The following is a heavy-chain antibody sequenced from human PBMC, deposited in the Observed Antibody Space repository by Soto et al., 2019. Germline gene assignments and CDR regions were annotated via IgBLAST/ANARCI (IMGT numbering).Heavy chain of an antibody. Sequence: QVQLQQWGAGLLKPSETLSLTCTVNGGSLTGYYWSWIRQPPGKGLEWIGEVKDGGSTNYSPSLRAXXSXSXXTSKNHVSLRLNSVTAADTAVYFCARGQEGIVATHWDQGALVTVSS. J-gene: IGHJ4*02. V-gene: IGHV4-34*01. D-gene: IGHD5-12*01. CDR3: ARGQEGIVATH. CDR1: GGSLTGYY. CDR2: VKDGGST.